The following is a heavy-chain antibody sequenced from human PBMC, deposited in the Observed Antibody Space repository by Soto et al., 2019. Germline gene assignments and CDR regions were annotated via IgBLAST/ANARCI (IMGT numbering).Heavy chain of an antibody. CDR2: IGGGGGST. J-gene: IGHJ6*02. CDR3: ANDYYGMDV. CDR1: GFTFSSYA. Sequence: EVQLLESGGGLEQPGGFLKLSCAASGFTFSSYAVNWVRQAPGKGLEWVSAIGGGGGSTYYADSVKGRFTISRDNSKNTVYLQMNSLRAEDTAVYYCANDYYGMDVWGQGTTVTVSS. V-gene: IGHV3-23*01.